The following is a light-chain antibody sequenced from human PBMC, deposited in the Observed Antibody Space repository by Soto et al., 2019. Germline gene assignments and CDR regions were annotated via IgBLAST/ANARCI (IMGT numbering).Light chain of an antibody. V-gene: IGLV2-14*03. CDR2: DVS. Sequence: QSALTQPASVSGSPGQSITISCTGTSSDIGGYNYVSWYQQHPGKAPQLMIYDVSDRPSGVSNRFSGSKSGNTASLTISGRQAEDEADYYCASYASSNTVLFGGGTKLTVL. J-gene: IGLJ2*01. CDR3: ASYASSNTVL. CDR1: SSDIGGYNY.